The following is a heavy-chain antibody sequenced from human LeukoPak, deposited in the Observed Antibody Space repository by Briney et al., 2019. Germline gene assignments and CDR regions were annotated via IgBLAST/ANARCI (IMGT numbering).Heavy chain of an antibody. CDR2: ISWNSGSI. CDR3: AKRGTAMVTSRYYFDY. V-gene: IGHV3-9*01. Sequence: GGSLRLSCAASGFTFDDYAMHWVRQAPGKGLEWVSGISWNSGSIGYADSVKGRFTISRDNAKNSLYLQMNSLRAEDTAVYYCAKRGTAMVTSRYYFDYWGQGTLVTVSS. CDR1: GFTFDDYA. D-gene: IGHD5-18*01. J-gene: IGHJ4*02.